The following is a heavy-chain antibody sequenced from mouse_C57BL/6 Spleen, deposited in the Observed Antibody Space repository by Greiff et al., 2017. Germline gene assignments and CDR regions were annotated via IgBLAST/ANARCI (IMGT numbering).Heavy chain of an antibody. CDR1: GYAFTNYL. V-gene: IGHV1-54*01. Sequence: QVHVKQSGAELVRPGTSVKVSCKASGYAFTNYLIEWVKQRPGQGLAWIGVINPGSGGTNYNEKFKGKATLTADKSSSTAYMQLSSLTSEDSAVYFCARGGRGNAMDYWGQGTSVTVSS. J-gene: IGHJ4*01. CDR3: ARGGRGNAMDY. CDR2: INPGSGGT.